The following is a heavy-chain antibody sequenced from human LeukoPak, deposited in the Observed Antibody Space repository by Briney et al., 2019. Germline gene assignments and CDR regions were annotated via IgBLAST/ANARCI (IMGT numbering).Heavy chain of an antibody. CDR2: ISDNEGRT. Sequence: PGGSLRLSCAASGFNFNYYAMSWVRQAPGKGLEWVSGISDNEGRTYYTDSVKGRFTISRDSSKNTAYLQMNNLRVDDTAVYFCARHDSFIPYWGQGTLVTVSS. D-gene: IGHD5-18*01. CDR3: ARHDSFIPY. CDR1: GFNFNYYA. J-gene: IGHJ4*02. V-gene: IGHV3-23*01.